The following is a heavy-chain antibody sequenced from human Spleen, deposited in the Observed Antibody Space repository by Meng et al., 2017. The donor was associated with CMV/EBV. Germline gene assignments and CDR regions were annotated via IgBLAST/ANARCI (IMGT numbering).Heavy chain of an antibody. V-gene: IGHV3-30-3*01. Sequence: SGFTFSTYAMHWVRQTPGKGLEWVAVISYDGSNKYYADSVKGRFTISRDNSKNTLHLQMNTLRAEDTALYYCARGGYYDSSGQNRFDPWGQGTLVTVSS. D-gene: IGHD3-22*01. J-gene: IGHJ5*02. CDR3: ARGGYYDSSGQNRFDP. CDR2: ISYDGSNK. CDR1: GFTFSTYA.